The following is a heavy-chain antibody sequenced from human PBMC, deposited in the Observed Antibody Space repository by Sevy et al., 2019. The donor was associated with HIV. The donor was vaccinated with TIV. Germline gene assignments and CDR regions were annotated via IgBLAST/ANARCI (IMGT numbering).Heavy chain of an antibody. CDR3: ASDQRGSIDY. CDR2: VSSDGSEI. D-gene: IGHD3-16*01. J-gene: IGHJ4*02. V-gene: IGHV3-30-3*01. CDR1: GFTFSTYA. Sequence: GGSLRLSCAVSGFTFSTYAMHWVRQAPGKGLECVAIVSSDGSEINYADSVKGRFTISRDNSRNTLYLQMNSLRTEDTALYYCASDQRGSIDYWGQGTLVTVSS.